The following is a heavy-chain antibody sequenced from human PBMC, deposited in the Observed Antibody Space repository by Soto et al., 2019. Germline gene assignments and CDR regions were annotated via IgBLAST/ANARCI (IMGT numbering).Heavy chain of an antibody. V-gene: IGHV3-7*04. CDR3: ARAPQFYSSSYFFDY. CDR1: GFTFSSYA. CDR2: IRQDGSGK. D-gene: IGHD6-6*01. J-gene: IGHJ4*02. Sequence: GGSLRLSCAASGFTFSSYAMTWVRQAPGKGLEWVANIRQDGSGKYYVDSVKGRFTISRDNAKNSLYLQMNSLRAEDTAVYYCARAPQFYSSSYFFDYWGQGTLVTVSS.